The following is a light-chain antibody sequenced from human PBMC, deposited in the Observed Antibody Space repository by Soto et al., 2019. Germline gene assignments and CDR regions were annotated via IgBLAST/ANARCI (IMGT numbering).Light chain of an antibody. Sequence: DIQMTQSPSTLSASVGDRVTITCRASQSISSWLAWYQQKPGKAPKLLIYDASSLESGVPSRLSGSGSGTEFTLTISSLQPDDFATYYCQQYNSYPTFGHGTKLEIK. CDR2: DAS. J-gene: IGKJ2*01. CDR3: QQYNSYPT. V-gene: IGKV1-5*01. CDR1: QSISSW.